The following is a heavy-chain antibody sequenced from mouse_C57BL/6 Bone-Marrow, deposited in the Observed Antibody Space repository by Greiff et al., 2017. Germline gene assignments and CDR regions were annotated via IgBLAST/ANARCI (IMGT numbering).Heavy chain of an antibody. CDR2: IYPRSGNT. J-gene: IGHJ3*01. Sequence: VQLQQSGPELVKPGASVKLSCKASGYTFTSYGISWVKQRTGQGLEWIGEIYPRSGNTYYNEKFKGKATLTADKSSSTAYMELRSLTSEDSAVYFCARGGLLRGGTFFAYWGQGTLVTVSA. CDR3: ARGGLLRGGTFFAY. V-gene: IGHV1-81*01. D-gene: IGHD2-3*01. CDR1: GYTFTSYG.